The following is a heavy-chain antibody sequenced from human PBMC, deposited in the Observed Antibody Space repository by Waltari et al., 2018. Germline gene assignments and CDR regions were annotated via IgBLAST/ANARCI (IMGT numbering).Heavy chain of an antibody. CDR1: GFTFSTYW. J-gene: IGHJ4*02. CDR3: ARDTHYSNFDY. CDR2: KKEDGSVE. Sequence: EVQLVESGGDLVQPGGSLRLSCAASGFTFSTYWMTWVRQAPGNVVEWLANKKEDGSVENYVDSVKGRFNISRDNDNNSLYLEMNSLRSEDTAVYYCARDTHYSNFDYWGQGTLVTVSS. V-gene: IGHV3-7*01. D-gene: IGHD4-4*01.